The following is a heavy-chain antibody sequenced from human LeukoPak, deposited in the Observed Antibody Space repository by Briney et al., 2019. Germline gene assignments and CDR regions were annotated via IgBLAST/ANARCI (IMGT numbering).Heavy chain of an antibody. J-gene: IGHJ6*04. D-gene: IGHD3-10*02. CDR3: AELAITMIGGV. V-gene: IGHV3-64*01. CDR1: GFTFSSYA. Sequence: GGSLRLSCAASGFTFSSYAMHWVRQAPGKGLEYVSAISSNGGSTYYANSVKGRFTISRDNSKNTLYLQMGSLRAEDTAVYYCAELAITMIGGVWGKGTTVTISS. CDR2: ISSNGGST.